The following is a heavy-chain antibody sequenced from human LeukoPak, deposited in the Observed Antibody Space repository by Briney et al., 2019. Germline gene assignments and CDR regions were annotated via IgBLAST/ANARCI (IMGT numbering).Heavy chain of an antibody. CDR2: MNPNSGNT. Sequence: ASVKVSCKASGYTFTSYDINWVRQATGQGLEWMGWMNPNSGNTGYAQKFQGRVTMTRNTSISTAYMELSSLRSEDTAVYYCARCSGGTNGVCYFFYFDYWGQGTLVTVSS. V-gene: IGHV1-8*01. J-gene: IGHJ4*02. CDR1: GYTFTSYD. D-gene: IGHD2-8*01. CDR3: ARCSGGTNGVCYFFYFDY.